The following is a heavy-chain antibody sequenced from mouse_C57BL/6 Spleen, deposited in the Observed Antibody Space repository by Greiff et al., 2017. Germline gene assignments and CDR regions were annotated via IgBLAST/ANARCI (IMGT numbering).Heavy chain of an antibody. D-gene: IGHD1-1*01. CDR1: GYTFTSYG. Sequence: VQLQQSGAELARPGASVKLSCKASGYTFTSYGISWVKQRTGQGLEWIGEIYPRSGNTYYNEKFKGKATLTADKSSSTAYMELRSLTSEDSAVYFCARYDYYGSLWYFDVWGTGTTVTVSS. J-gene: IGHJ1*03. CDR2: IYPRSGNT. CDR3: ARYDYYGSLWYFDV. V-gene: IGHV1-81*01.